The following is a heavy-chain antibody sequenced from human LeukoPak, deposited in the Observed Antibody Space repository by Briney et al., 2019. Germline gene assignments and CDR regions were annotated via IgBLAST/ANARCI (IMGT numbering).Heavy chain of an antibody. Sequence: PSETLSLTCTVSDGSISSRSYYWGWIRQPPGKGLEWIANIYSSGSTYQNPSLKSRVTISVDTSKTHFSLKLSSLTAADTAVYYCGSQFYDSSGYYFQHWGQGTLVTVSS. J-gene: IGHJ1*01. V-gene: IGHV4-39*02. CDR3: GSQFYDSSGYYFQH. CDR2: IYSSGST. CDR1: DGSISSRSYY. D-gene: IGHD3-22*01.